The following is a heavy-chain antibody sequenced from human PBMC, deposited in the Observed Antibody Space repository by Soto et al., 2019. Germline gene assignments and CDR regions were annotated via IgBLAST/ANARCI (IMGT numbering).Heavy chain of an antibody. D-gene: IGHD3-10*01. CDR2: INPSGGST. V-gene: IGHV1-46*01. CDR3: ARDRYYGSGSYPGYYYYYMDV. J-gene: IGHJ6*03. Sequence: ASVKVSCKASGYTFTSYYMHWVRQAPGQGLEWMGIINPSGGSTSYAQKFQGRVTMTRDTSTSTVYMELSSLRSEDTAVYYCARDRYYGSGSYPGYYYYYMDVWGKGTTVTVSS. CDR1: GYTFTSYY.